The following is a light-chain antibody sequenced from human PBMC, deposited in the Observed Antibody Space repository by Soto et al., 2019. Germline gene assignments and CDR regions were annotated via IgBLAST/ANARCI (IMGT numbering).Light chain of an antibody. J-gene: IGKJ5*01. V-gene: IGKV3-20*01. Sequence: EIVLTESPGTLSLTPGERATLSCRASHSVSRTYLAWYQQKPGQAPRLLMYGASDRATGTPGRFSGSGSGTDFTLTISGLEPEDSAVYYCQQFDDSVPFGQGTR. CDR3: QQFDDSVP. CDR2: GAS. CDR1: HSVSRTY.